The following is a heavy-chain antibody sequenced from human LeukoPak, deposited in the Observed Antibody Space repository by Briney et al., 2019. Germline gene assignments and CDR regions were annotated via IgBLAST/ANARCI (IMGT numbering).Heavy chain of an antibody. CDR1: GGTISSYY. CDR3: ARVGSYDYVWGSYRLDYFDY. Sequence: SETLSLTCTVSGGTISSYYWSWIRQPPGKGLEWIGYIYYSGSTNYNPSLKSRVTISVDTSKNQFSLKLSSVTAADTAVYYCARVGSYDYVWGSYRLDYFDYWGQGTLVTVSS. D-gene: IGHD3-16*02. V-gene: IGHV4-59*01. J-gene: IGHJ4*02. CDR2: IYYSGST.